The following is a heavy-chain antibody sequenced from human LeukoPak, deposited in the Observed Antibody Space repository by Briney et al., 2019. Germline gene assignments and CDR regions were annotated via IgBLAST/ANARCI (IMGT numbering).Heavy chain of an antibody. CDR1: GGSISSYY. CDR2: IYYSGST. V-gene: IGHV4-59*08. CDR3: ASRLWFGEVDMDV. D-gene: IGHD3-10*01. Sequence: PSETLSLTCTVSGGSISSYYWSWIRQPPGKGLEWIGYIYYSGSTNYNPSLKSRVTISVDTSKNQFSLKLSSVTAADTAIYYCASRLWFGEVDMDVWGKGTTVTISS. J-gene: IGHJ6*03.